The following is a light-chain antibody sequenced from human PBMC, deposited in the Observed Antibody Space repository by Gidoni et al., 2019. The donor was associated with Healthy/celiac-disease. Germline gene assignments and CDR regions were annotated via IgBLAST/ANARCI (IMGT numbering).Light chain of an antibody. CDR1: QSISSW. Sequence: DIQMTHSPSPLSASVGDRVTITCRATQSISSWLGWYQQKPGKAPKLLIYKASSLESGVPSRFSGSGSGTEFTLTINSLQADDVATYYCQQDNSYSWTFGQGTKVEIK. CDR3: QQDNSYSWT. V-gene: IGKV1-5*03. CDR2: KAS. J-gene: IGKJ1*01.